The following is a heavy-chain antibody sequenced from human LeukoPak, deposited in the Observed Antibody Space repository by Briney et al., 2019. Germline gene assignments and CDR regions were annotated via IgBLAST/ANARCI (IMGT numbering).Heavy chain of an antibody. Sequence: SETLSLTCTVSGGSITSSSYYWGWIRQPPGEGLEWIGTIYYSGTTHYNPSLQSRVTISEDTSKNQFSLKLTSATAADTAVYYCASLGYSSTNVDYWGQGTLVTVSA. CDR3: ASLGYSSTNVDY. D-gene: IGHD6-13*01. CDR1: GGSITSSSYY. CDR2: IYYSGTT. V-gene: IGHV4-39*01. J-gene: IGHJ4*02.